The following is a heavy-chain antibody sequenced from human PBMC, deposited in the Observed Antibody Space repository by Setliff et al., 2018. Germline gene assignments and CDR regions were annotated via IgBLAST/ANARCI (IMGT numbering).Heavy chain of an antibody. Sequence: SETLSLTCTVFGGSMSSSGYYWAWIRQSPGKGPEWIGSIYYSGSTYYNPSLKRRATISLDTSKNQFSLKLNSVTAADTAVYYCARDPVKQLVNWFDPWGQGTLVTVSS. CDR1: GGSMSSSGYY. J-gene: IGHJ5*02. CDR2: IYYSGST. D-gene: IGHD3-10*01. CDR3: ARDPVKQLVNWFDP. V-gene: IGHV4-39*07.